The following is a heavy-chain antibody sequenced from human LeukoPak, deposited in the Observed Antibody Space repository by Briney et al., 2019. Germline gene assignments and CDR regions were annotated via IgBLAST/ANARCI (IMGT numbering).Heavy chain of an antibody. D-gene: IGHD3-10*01. CDR3: AKDPAPSKYYYGSGSYYYYMDV. Sequence: PGGSLRLSCAASGFTFSSYGMHWVRQAPGKGLEWVAFIRYDGSNKYYADSVKGRFTISRDNSKNTLYLQMNSLRAEDTAVYYCAKDPAPSKYYYGSGSYYYYMDVWGKGTTVTVSS. CDR1: GFTFSSYG. CDR2: IRYDGSNK. V-gene: IGHV3-30*02. J-gene: IGHJ6*03.